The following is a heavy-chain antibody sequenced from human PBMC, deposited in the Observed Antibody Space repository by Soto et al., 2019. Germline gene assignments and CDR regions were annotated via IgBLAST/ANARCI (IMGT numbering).Heavy chain of an antibody. J-gene: IGHJ4*02. CDR2: ISSNGGST. D-gene: IGHD6-19*01. Sequence: GGSLRLSCAASGFTFSSYAMHWVRQAPGKGLEYDSAISSNGGSTYYANSVKGRFTISRDNSKNTLYLQMGSLRAEDMAVYYCSRVAVAPDYWGQGTLVTVSS. CDR1: GFTFSSYA. V-gene: IGHV3-64*01. CDR3: SRVAVAPDY.